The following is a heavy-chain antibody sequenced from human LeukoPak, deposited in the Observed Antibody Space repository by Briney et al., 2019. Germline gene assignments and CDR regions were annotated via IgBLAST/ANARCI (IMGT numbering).Heavy chain of an antibody. D-gene: IGHD3-9*01. J-gene: IGHJ4*02. CDR2: MTTSGNTI. CDR3: ARVGGATAVTMYFGY. Sequence: HAGGSLRLSCVVSGITFSGYSMIWVRQAPGKGLEWLSFMTTSGNTIFYAESVKDRFTISRDNAKKSLYLQMNSLRDEDTAVYYCARVGGATAVTMYFGYWGQGTLVTVAS. V-gene: IGHV3-48*02. CDR1: GITFSGYS.